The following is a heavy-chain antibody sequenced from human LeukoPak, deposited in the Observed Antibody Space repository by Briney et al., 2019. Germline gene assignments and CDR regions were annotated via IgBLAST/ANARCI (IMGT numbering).Heavy chain of an antibody. CDR2: INPNSGGT. Sequence: ASVKVSCKASGYSFTRYYMHWVRQAPGQGLEWMGWINPNSGGTNYAQKFQGRVTMTRDTSISTAYMELSRLRSDDTAVYYCARGEACSSTSCYYWFDPWGQGTLVTVSS. CDR3: ARGEACSSTSCYYWFDP. V-gene: IGHV1-2*02. D-gene: IGHD2-2*01. CDR1: GYSFTRYY. J-gene: IGHJ5*02.